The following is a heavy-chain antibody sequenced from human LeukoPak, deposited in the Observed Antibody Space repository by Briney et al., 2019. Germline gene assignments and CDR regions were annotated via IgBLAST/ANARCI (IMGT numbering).Heavy chain of an antibody. J-gene: IGHJ4*02. CDR3: ARQTIVGTTVMNFFDY. V-gene: IGHV3-48*02. CDR1: GFTFSSYS. CDR2: ISSTSSTI. Sequence: AGGSLRLSCAASGFTFSSYSMNWVRQAPGKGLEWVSYISSTSSTIYYADSVKGRFTISRDNARNSLYLQMNSLRDEDTAVYYCARQTIVGTTVMNFFDYWGQGTLVTVSS. D-gene: IGHD1-26*01.